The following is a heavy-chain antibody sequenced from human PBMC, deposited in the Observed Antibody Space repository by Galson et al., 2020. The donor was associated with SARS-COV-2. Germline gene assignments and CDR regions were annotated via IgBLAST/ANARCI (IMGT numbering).Heavy chain of an antibody. D-gene: IGHD3-10*01. Sequence: SETLSLTCAVYGGPFSGHYWSWIRQPPGKGLEWIGEINHSGSTNYNPSLKSRVTISGDTAKNQFSLKLSSVTAADTAVSYCARGSITMGRGATTSLDYWGQGTLVTVSS. CDR3: ARGSITMGRGATTSLDY. J-gene: IGHJ4*02. CDR2: INHSGST. CDR1: GGPFSGHY. V-gene: IGHV4-34*01.